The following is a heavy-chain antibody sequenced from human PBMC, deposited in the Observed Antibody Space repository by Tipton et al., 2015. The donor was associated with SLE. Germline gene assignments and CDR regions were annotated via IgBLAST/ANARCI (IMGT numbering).Heavy chain of an antibody. D-gene: IGHD5/OR15-5a*01. J-gene: IGHJ6*03. CDR2: IYYSGST. V-gene: IGHV4-59*08. CDR3: ARHGLDGYYYYYMDV. Sequence: TLSLTCTVSGGSISSYYWSWIRQPPGKGLGWIGYIYYSGSTNYNPSLKSRVTISVDTSKNQFSLKLSSVTAADTAVYYCARHGLDGYYYYYMDVWGKWTTVTVSS. CDR1: GGSISSYY.